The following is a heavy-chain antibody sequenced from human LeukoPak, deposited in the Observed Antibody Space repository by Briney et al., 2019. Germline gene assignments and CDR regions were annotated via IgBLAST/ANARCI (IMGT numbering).Heavy chain of an antibody. D-gene: IGHD4-17*01. CDR1: GYTFTGYY. CDR2: INPNSGGT. Sequence: ASVKVSCKASGYTFTGYYMHWVRQAPGQGLEWMGWINPNSGGTNYAQKFQGGVTMTRDTSISTAYMELSRLRSDDTAVYYCARSPSGDYGDYLYYFDYWGQGTLVTVSS. J-gene: IGHJ4*02. V-gene: IGHV1-2*02. CDR3: ARSPSGDYGDYLYYFDY.